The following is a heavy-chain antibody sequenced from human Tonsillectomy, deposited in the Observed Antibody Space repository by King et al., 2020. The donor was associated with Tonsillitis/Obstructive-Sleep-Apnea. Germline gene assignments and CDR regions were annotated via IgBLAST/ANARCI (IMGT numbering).Heavy chain of an antibody. D-gene: IGHD3-10*01. Sequence: QLQESGPGLVKPSGTLSLTCAVSGGSISSPNWSWVRQPPGKGLEWIGEIYHSGTTNYNPSLQSRVTISVDKSKNHFSLKLNSVTAADTAVYYCARVEGSGSYSPFDSWGRGTLVTVSS. V-gene: IGHV4-4*02. CDR2: IYHSGTT. CDR1: GGSISSPNW. CDR3: ARVEGSGSYSPFDS. J-gene: IGHJ4*02.